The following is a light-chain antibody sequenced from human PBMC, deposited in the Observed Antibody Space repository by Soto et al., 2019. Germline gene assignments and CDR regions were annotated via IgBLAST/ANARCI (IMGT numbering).Light chain of an antibody. V-gene: IGLV2-8*01. Sequence: QSVLTQPPSASGSPGQSVTISCTGTSSDVGGYNYVSWYQQHPGKAPKLMIYEVSKRPSGVPDRFSGSKSGNTASLTVSGLQAEDEADYYCSSYGGSNNYWVFGGGTKVTVL. CDR1: SSDVGGYNY. CDR3: SSYGGSNNYWV. J-gene: IGLJ3*02. CDR2: EVS.